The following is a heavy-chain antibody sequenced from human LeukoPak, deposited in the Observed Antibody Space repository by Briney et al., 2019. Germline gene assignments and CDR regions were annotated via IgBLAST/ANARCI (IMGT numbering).Heavy chain of an antibody. CDR2: IYYSGST. J-gene: IGHJ4*02. V-gene: IGHV4-30-4*01. Sequence: PSQTLSLTCTVSGGSISSGDYYWSWIRQPPEKGLEWIGYIYYSGSTYYNPSLKSRVTISVDTSKNQFSLKLSSVTAADTAVYYCARGNDFWSGYYIIDYWGQGTLVTVSS. D-gene: IGHD3-3*01. CDR1: GGSISSGDYY. CDR3: ARGNDFWSGYYIIDY.